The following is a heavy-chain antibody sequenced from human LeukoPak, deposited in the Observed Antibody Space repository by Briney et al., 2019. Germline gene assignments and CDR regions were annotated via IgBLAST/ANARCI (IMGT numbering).Heavy chain of an antibody. CDR1: GGSFSGYY. J-gene: IGHJ4*02. Sequence: SETLSLTCVVYGGSFSGYYWSWIRQPPGKGLEWIGEINHSGSTNYNPSLKSRVTISVDTSTNQFSLKLSSVTAADTAVYYCARRKKYGDYDVPYWGQGTLVTVSS. V-gene: IGHV4-34*01. CDR2: INHSGST. CDR3: ARRKKYGDYDVPY. D-gene: IGHD4-17*01.